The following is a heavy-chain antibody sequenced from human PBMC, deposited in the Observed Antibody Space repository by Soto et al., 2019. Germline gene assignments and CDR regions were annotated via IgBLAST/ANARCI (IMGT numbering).Heavy chain of an antibody. CDR3: ARGHDYGDYENWFDP. CDR1: GFTFISYS. D-gene: IGHD4-17*01. CDR2: ISYDGSNE. V-gene: IGHV3-30-3*01. Sequence: LRLSCAASGFTFISYSMHWVRQAPGKGLEWVAVISYDGSNEYYADSVKGRFTISRDNSKNMLWLQMNSLRPEDTAVYYCARGHDYGDYENWFDPWGQGTLVTVSS. J-gene: IGHJ5*02.